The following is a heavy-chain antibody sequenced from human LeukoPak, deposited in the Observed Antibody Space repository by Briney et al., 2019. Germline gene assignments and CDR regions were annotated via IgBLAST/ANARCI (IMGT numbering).Heavy chain of an antibody. J-gene: IGHJ4*02. V-gene: IGHV4-39*07. CDR1: GFTFSSYS. CDR3: ARDSGSQVGFDY. D-gene: IGHD1-26*01. CDR2: IYYSGST. Sequence: GSLRLSCAASGFTFSSYSMNWVRQPPGKGLEWVGSIYYSGSTYYNPSLKSRVTVSVDTSKNQFSLKLTSVTAADTAVYYCARDSGSQVGFDYWGQGTLVTVSS.